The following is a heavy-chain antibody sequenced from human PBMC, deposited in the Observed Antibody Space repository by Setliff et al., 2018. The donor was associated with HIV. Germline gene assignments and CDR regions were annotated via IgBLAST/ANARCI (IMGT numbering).Heavy chain of an antibody. Sequence: SETLSLTCTVSGGSITSGSDYWSWIRQPAGRGLEWIGHIYISGSTNYNPSLKGRVTISIDASKNQFSLELSSVTAADTAVYYCAREPAAIQGAYYYYYLDVWGKGTAVTVSS. CDR2: IYISGST. J-gene: IGHJ6*03. CDR3: AREPAAIQGAYYYYYLDV. V-gene: IGHV4-61*09. CDR1: GGSITSGSDY. D-gene: IGHD2-2*02.